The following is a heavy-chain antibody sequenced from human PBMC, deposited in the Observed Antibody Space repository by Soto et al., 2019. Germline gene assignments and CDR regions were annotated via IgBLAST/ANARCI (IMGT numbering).Heavy chain of an antibody. CDR2: IIPIFGTA. D-gene: IGHD3-22*01. CDR1: GGTFSSYA. CDR3: ARDRGPSSGYYPYWFDP. J-gene: IGHJ5*02. V-gene: IGHV1-69*13. Sequence: SVKVSCKASGGTFSSYAITWVRQAPGQGLEWMGGIIPIFGTANYAQKFQARVTITADESTSTAYMELSSLRSEDTAVCYCARDRGPSSGYYPYWFDPWGQGTLVTVSS.